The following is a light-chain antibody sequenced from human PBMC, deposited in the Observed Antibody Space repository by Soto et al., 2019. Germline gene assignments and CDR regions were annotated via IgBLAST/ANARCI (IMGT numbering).Light chain of an antibody. CDR1: QSVSGY. V-gene: IGKV3-11*01. CDR3: QQRNYWPRT. CDR2: DTS. J-gene: IGKJ1*01. Sequence: EIVLTQSPATLSLSPGERATLSCRASQSVSGYLAWYQQKPGQAPRFLIYDTSNRATGIPARFSGSGSGTDFTLTIGSLEPEDFAVYYCQQRNYWPRTFGQGTKVEIK.